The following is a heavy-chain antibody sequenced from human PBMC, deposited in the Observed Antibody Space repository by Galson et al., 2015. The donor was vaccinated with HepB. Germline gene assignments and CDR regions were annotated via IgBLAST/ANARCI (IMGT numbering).Heavy chain of an antibody. CDR1: GFIFRSYA. D-gene: IGHD6-19*01. CDR2: ISYDGSDR. CDR3: ARREQWPAGRYGMDV. V-gene: IGHV3-30*04. Sequence: SLRLSCAASGFIFRSYAIHWVRQTPGKGLEWVALISYDGSDRYYVDSVKGRFTISRDNSKNTLYLQMNSLRPEDTAVYYCARREQWPAGRYGMDVWGQGTTVTVFS. J-gene: IGHJ6*02.